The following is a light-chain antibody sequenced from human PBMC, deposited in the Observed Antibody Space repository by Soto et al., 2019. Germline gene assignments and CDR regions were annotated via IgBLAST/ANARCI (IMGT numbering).Light chain of an antibody. CDR1: QSVSSN. CDR2: GAS. Sequence: DIVMTQSLSTLSVSPGERATLSCRASQSVSSNLAWYQQKPGQAPRLLIYGASTRATGIPARFSGSGSGTEFTLTISSLQSEDFAVYYCQQYNNWPSWTFGQGTKVEIK. CDR3: QQYNNWPSWT. V-gene: IGKV3-15*01. J-gene: IGKJ1*01.